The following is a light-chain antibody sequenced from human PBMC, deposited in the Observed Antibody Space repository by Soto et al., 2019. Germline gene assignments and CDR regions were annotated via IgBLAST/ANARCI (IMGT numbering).Light chain of an antibody. CDR1: QSVNSN. CDR3: QQYDDWPWT. Sequence: EIVLTQSPATLSVSPGDRATLSCRASQSVNSNLAWYQLKHGHAPRLLLYCASIRAAGIPARFTGSESGTEFTLSISSLQSEDFAVYYCQQYDDWPWTFGHGTKVEIK. J-gene: IGKJ1*01. V-gene: IGKV3-15*01. CDR2: CAS.